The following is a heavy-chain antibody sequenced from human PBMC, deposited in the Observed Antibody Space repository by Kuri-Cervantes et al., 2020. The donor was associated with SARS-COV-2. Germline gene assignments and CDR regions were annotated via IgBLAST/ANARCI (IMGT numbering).Heavy chain of an antibody. CDR2: IYHDGST. CDR1: GDTISSYSGSFHY. CDR3: ASRGLTVVPT. V-gene: IGHV4-39*01. D-gene: IGHD2-2*01. J-gene: IGHJ4*02. Sequence: GSLRLSCTVSGDTISSYSGSFHYWPWIRQPPGKGLEWIGSIYHDGSTYSNPSLEGRVTISVDTSKNQISLKLSSVTAADTAVYYCASRGLTVVPTWGQGILVTVSS.